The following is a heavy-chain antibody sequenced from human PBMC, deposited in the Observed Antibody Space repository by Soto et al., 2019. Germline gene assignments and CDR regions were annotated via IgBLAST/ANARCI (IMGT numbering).Heavy chain of an antibody. V-gene: IGHV1-18*01. CDR2: ISPYNGNT. J-gene: IGHJ4*02. D-gene: IGHD3-3*01. CDR3: ARDLVSGSGFWRAYHGGYFDY. CDR1: GYTFRNYG. Sequence: QVQLVQSGAEVKRPGASVKVSCKASGYTFRNYGITWVRQAPGQGLEWMAWISPYNGNTNYAQDLQGRVTMTTDTATSTAYMELRSLTSEDTAMYYCARDLVSGSGFWRAYHGGYFDYWGQGTLVTVSS.